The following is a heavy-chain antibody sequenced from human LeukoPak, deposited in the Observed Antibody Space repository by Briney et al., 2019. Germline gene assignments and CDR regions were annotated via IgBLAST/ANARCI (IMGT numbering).Heavy chain of an antibody. D-gene: IGHD5-18*01. J-gene: IGHJ4*02. Sequence: NPSETLSLTCTVSSGSFRTYYWSWIRQPPGKGLEWIGYIFYNEGTSYNPSLKSRVTISVDTSNNQLSLKVNSVTAADTAVYYCARINLGQLWEHDYWGQGTLVTVSS. CDR2: IFYNEGT. CDR3: ARINLGQLWEHDY. CDR1: SGSFRTYY. V-gene: IGHV4-59*01.